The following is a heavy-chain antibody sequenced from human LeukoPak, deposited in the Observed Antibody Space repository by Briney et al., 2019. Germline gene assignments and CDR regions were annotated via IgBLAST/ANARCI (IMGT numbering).Heavy chain of an antibody. J-gene: IGHJ6*03. V-gene: IGHV3-73*01. Sequence: GGSLRLSCAASGFTFSGSAMHWVRQASGKGLEWVGRIRSKANSYATAYAASVKGRFTISRDGSKNTAYLQMNSLKTEDTAVYYCTRREEMATIYYYYYYMDVWGKGTTVTVSS. CDR2: IRSKANSYAT. CDR1: GFTFSGSA. D-gene: IGHD5-24*01. CDR3: TRREEMATIYYYYYYMDV.